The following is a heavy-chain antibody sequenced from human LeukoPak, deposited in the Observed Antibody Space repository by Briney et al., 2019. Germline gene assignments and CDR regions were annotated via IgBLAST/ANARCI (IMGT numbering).Heavy chain of an antibody. CDR1: GFKFTGYD. J-gene: IGHJ4*02. CDR3: ARDQLGIPY. D-gene: IGHD3-16*01. Sequence: ASVKVSCKASGFKFTGYDINWVRQASGRGLEWMGWMNPNNGKTGYAQKFQGRVTMTTDTSTSTAYMELRSLRSDDTAVYYCARDQLGIPYWGQGTLVTVSS. CDR2: MNPNNGKT. V-gene: IGHV1-8*01.